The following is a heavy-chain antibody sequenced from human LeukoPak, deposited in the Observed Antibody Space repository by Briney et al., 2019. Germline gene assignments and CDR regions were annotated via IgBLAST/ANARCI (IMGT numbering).Heavy chain of an antibody. V-gene: IGHV3-21*01. Sequence: GGSLRLSCAASGFTVSSNYMSWVRQAPGKGLEWVSSISSSSSYIYYADSVKGRFTISRDNAKNSLYLQMNSLRAEDTAVYYCARDDPRGYFDYWGQGTLVTVSS. CDR2: ISSSSSYI. D-gene: IGHD3-10*01. J-gene: IGHJ4*02. CDR3: ARDDPRGYFDY. CDR1: GFTVSSNY.